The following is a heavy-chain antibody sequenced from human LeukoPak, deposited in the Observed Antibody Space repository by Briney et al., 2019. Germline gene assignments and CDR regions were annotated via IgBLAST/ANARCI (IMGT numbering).Heavy chain of an antibody. D-gene: IGHD2/OR15-2a*01. CDR2: ISATGSVI. J-gene: IGHJ3*01. V-gene: IGHV3-48*01. CDR3: AREVSGFDV. CDR1: GFALSSNR. Sequence: GGSLRLSCAASGFALSSNRMNWVRQAPEKGLEWIAYISATGSVIYYADSVKGRFTISRDGAKNWLYLQLTSLRAEDTAVYYCAREVSGFDVWGQGTMVAVSS.